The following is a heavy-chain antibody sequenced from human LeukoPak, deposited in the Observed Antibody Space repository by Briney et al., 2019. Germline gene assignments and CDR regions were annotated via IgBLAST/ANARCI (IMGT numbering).Heavy chain of an antibody. CDR3: ARAYYYDSSGYYYYYYYYMDV. Sequence: GGSLRLSCAASGFTFSSYEMNWVRQAPGKGLEWVSYISSSGSTIYYADFVKGRFTISRDNAKNSLYLQMNSLRAEDTAVYYCARAYYYDSSGYYYYYYYYMDVWGKGTTVTVSS. CDR2: ISSSGSTI. D-gene: IGHD3-22*01. J-gene: IGHJ6*03. V-gene: IGHV3-48*03. CDR1: GFTFSSYE.